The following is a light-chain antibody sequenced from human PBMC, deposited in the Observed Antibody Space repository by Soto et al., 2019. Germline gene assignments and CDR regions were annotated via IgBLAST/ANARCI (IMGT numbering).Light chain of an antibody. CDR1: QGISSY. Sequence: DIQLTQSPSFLSASVGDRVTITCRASQGISSYLAWYQQKPGKAPTLLIYAASTLQSGVPSRFSGSGSGTAFTLTISSLQPEDFATYYCQQLNSYPYTFGQGTKLEIK. CDR2: AAS. V-gene: IGKV1-9*01. CDR3: QQLNSYPYT. J-gene: IGKJ2*01.